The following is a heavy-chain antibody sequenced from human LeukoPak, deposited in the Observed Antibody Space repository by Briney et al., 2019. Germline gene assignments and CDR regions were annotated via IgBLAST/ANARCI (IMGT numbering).Heavy chain of an antibody. CDR2: INRDGSDT. J-gene: IGHJ4*02. CDR3: AREDFGVDY. V-gene: IGHV3-74*01. CDR1: GFTFNCYY. D-gene: IGHD3-10*01. Sequence: GGSLRLSCAASGFTFNCYYMNWVRHAPGKGLVWVSRINRDGSDTIYADSVKGRFTISRDNAKNTLFLQMNSLRAEDTAVYYCAREDFGVDYWGQGTLVTGSS.